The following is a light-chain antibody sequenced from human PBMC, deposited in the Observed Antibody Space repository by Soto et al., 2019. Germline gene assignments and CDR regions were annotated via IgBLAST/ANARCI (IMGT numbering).Light chain of an antibody. CDR3: KQFLSYPIT. J-gene: IGKJ5*01. CDR1: QDIRGA. Sequence: AIQLTQSPSSLSASVGDRVTITCRASQDIRGALAWYQQSPGKPPKLLIYDASTLESGVPSRFSGSSSGTHFTLTISSLQPEDLATYYCKQFLSYPITFDQGTRLEI. CDR2: DAS. V-gene: IGKV1-13*02.